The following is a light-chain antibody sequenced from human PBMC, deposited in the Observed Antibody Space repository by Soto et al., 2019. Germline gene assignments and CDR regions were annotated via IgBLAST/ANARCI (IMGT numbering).Light chain of an antibody. CDR3: QKDNSALWT. J-gene: IGKJ1*01. CDR2: AAS. Sequence: DIQMTQSPSSLSASVGDRVTITCRASQGISNYLAWYQQKPGKVPKLLIYAASTLQSGVPSRFSGSGSGTDFTLTIISLQPEDVATYYCQKDNSALWTFGQGTNVEIK. CDR1: QGISNY. V-gene: IGKV1-27*01.